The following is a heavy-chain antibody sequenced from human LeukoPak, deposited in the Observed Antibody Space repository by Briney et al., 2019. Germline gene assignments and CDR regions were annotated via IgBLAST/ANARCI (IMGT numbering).Heavy chain of an antibody. V-gene: IGHV5-51*01. Sequence: GESLKISCKGSGYSFTSYWIGWVRQMPGKGLEWMGIIYPGDSDTRYSPSFQGQVTISADKSISTAYLQWSSLKASDTAMYYCAREVMVRGVIEPIYYYYGMDVWGQGTTVTVSS. CDR1: GYSFTSYW. D-gene: IGHD3-10*01. CDR2: IYPGDSDT. J-gene: IGHJ6*02. CDR3: AREVMVRGVIEPIYYYYGMDV.